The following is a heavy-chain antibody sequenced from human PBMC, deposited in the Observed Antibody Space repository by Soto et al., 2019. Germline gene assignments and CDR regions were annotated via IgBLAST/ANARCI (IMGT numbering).Heavy chain of an antibody. Sequence: GGSLRLSCAASGFTFSSYAMSWVRQAPGKGLEWVAVISYDGSNKYYADSVKGRFTISRDNSKNTLYLQMNSLRAEDTAVYYCARGEVNVAAAGSRYPDFDYWGQGTLVTVS. J-gene: IGHJ4*02. CDR2: ISYDGSNK. V-gene: IGHV3-30-3*01. CDR1: GFTFSSYA. D-gene: IGHD6-13*01. CDR3: ARGEVNVAAAGSRYPDFDY.